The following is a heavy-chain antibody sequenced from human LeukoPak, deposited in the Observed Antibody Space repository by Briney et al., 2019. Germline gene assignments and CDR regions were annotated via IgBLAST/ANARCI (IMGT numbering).Heavy chain of an antibody. D-gene: IGHD3-16*02. Sequence: ASVKVSCKASGYTFANYALHWVRQAPGQRLEWMGWINAGNGNTKYSQKFQGRVTITRDTSASTAYMELSSLRSEDTAVYYCARGPSWGSYRSDAFDIWGQGTMVTVSS. CDR1: GYTFANYA. CDR3: ARGPSWGSYRSDAFDI. J-gene: IGHJ3*02. V-gene: IGHV1-3*01. CDR2: INAGNGNT.